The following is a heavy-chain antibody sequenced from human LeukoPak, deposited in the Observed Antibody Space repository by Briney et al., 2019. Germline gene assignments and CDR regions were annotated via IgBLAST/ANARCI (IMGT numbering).Heavy chain of an antibody. CDR3: ARVTGYTIEDYFDY. CDR1: GGSFSSYY. V-gene: IGHV4-59*01. Sequence: SETLSLTCAVYGGSFSSYYWSWIRQPPGKGLEWIGYIYYSGSTNYNPSLKSRVTISVKTSKNQFSLKLRSVTAADTAVYYCARVTGYTIEDYFDYWGQGTLVTVSS. D-gene: IGHD3-9*01. CDR2: IYYSGST. J-gene: IGHJ4*02.